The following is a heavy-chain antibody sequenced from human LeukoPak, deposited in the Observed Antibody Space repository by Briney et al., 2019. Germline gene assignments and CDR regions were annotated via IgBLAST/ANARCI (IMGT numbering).Heavy chain of an antibody. V-gene: IGHV4-61*02. J-gene: IGHJ4*02. CDR2: IYTTGST. CDR1: GGSISSGSYY. Sequence: PSQTLSLTCTVSGGSISSGSYYWSWIRQPAGKGLEWIGRIYTTGSTNYNPSLKSRLTISVDTSKNQFSLKLSSVTAADTAVYYCARDNNYYGSGSYHDYWGQGTLVTVSS. D-gene: IGHD3-10*01. CDR3: ARDNNYYGSGSYHDY.